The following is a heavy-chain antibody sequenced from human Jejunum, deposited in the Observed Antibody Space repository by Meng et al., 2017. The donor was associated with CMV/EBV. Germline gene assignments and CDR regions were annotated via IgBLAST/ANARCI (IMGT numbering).Heavy chain of an antibody. D-gene: IGHD6-19*01. CDR2: ISCYNGDT. CDR1: GYTFTHHG. J-gene: IGHJ4*02. CDR3: ARDPSNTSGRYAYFDY. Sequence: QVQAVQSGDEVTKPGASVRVSCKASGYTFTHHGISWIRQAPGQGIEWMGWISCYNGDTNYAQKLQGRVTMTTDTSTNTAYMDLRSLRSDDTAVYYCARDPSNTSGRYAYFDYWGQGTLVTVSS. V-gene: IGHV1-18*01.